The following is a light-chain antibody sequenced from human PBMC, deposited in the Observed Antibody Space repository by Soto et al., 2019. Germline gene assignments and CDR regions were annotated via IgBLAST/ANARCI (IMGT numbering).Light chain of an antibody. CDR3: AVWDDSLNGRV. CDR1: GSNVGRNT. V-gene: IGLV1-44*01. Sequence: QAVVTQPPSASGTPGQRVIISCSGSGSNVGRNTVSWYQQLPGTAPKLLIYSDNQRPSGGPDRLSASKSGTSASLAISGLQSEDEADYYCAVWDDSLNGRVFGGGTKLTVL. CDR2: SDN. J-gene: IGLJ3*02.